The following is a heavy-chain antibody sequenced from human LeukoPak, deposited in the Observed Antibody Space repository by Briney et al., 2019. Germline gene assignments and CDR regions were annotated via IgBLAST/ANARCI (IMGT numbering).Heavy chain of an antibody. V-gene: IGHV4-34*01. D-gene: IGHD3-10*01. J-gene: IGHJ6*03. CDR1: GGSFSGYH. Sequence: PSETLSLTCAVYGGSFSGYHWSWIRQPPGKGLEWIGEINHSGSANYNPSLKSRVTISVDTSKSQFSLKLSSVTAADTAVYYCARVVSGLASGSCSLLNYYFYYMDVWGRGTTVTVSS. CDR3: ARVVSGLASGSCSLLNYYFYYMDV. CDR2: INHSGSA.